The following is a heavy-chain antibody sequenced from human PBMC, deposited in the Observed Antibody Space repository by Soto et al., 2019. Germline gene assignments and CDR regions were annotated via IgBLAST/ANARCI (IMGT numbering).Heavy chain of an antibody. CDR3: ARLLGWFDP. CDR1: GGSISSSSYY. CDR2: IYYSGST. V-gene: IGHV4-39*01. Sequence: SETLSLTCTVSGGSISSSSYYWGWIRQPPGKGLEWIGSIYYSGSTYYNQSLKSQVTISVDTSKKQFYLKLCFLTAADTAVYYCARLLGWFDPWGQGTLVTVSS. J-gene: IGHJ5*02.